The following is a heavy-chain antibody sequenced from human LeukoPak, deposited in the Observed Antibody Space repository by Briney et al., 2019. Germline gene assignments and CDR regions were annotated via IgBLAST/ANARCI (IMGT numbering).Heavy chain of an antibody. CDR2: MSSSSSTI. J-gene: IGHJ6*03. CDR1: GFTFSSYS. Sequence: SGGSLRLSCAASGFTFSSYSMNWVRQAPGKGLEWVSYMSSSSSTIYYADSVKGRFTISRDNDKKSLYLQMNSLRAEDTAVYYCAREVVPAATFYYYYYMDVWGKGTTVTVFS. V-gene: IGHV3-48*01. CDR3: AREVVPAATFYYYYYMDV. D-gene: IGHD2-2*01.